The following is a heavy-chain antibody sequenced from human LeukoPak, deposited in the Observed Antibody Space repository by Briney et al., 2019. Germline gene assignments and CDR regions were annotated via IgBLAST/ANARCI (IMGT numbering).Heavy chain of an antibody. V-gene: IGHV3-21*04. Sequence: GGSLRLSRAASGFTFSSYSMNWVRQAPGKGLEWVSSISSSSSYIYYADSVKGRFTISRDNAKNSLYLQMNSLRPEDAAVYYCARAPVTTCRGAYCYPFDYWGQGTLVTVSS. D-gene: IGHD2-21*01. J-gene: IGHJ4*02. CDR2: ISSSSSYI. CDR3: ARAPVTTCRGAYCYPFDY. CDR1: GFTFSSYS.